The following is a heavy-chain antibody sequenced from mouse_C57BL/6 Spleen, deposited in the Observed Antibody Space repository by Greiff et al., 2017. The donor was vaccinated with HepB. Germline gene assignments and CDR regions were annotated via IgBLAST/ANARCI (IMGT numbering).Heavy chain of an antibody. CDR2: IDPSDSYT. V-gene: IGHV1-59*01. CDR3: ARDSNYSWFAD. J-gene: IGHJ3*01. CDR1: GYTFTSYW. D-gene: IGHD2-5*01. Sequence: QVQLQQPGAELVRPGTSVKLSCKASGYTFTSYWMHWVKQRPGQGLEWIGVIDPSDSYTNYNQKFKGKATLTVDTSSSTAYMQLSSLTSEDSAVYYCARDSNYSWFADWGQGTTVTVSA.